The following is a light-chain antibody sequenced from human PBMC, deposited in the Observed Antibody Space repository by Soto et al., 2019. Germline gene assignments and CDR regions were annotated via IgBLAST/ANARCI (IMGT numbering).Light chain of an antibody. CDR2: GAS. V-gene: IGKV3-20*01. CDR3: QQYGSSGT. J-gene: IGKJ1*01. Sequence: EIVFTQSPGTLSLSPGERATLSCRASQSVSNNYLAWYQQKPGKAPRLLIYGASNRATGIPDRLSGSGSGTVFTLTIRRLEPEDVAVYYCQQYGSSGTFGQGTKVDIK. CDR1: QSVSNNY.